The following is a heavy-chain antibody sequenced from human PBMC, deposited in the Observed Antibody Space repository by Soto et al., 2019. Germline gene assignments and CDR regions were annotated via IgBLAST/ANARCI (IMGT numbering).Heavy chain of an antibody. Sequence: SETLSLTCTVSGVSIISGGYYWSLIRQPPGKGLEWIGYIYYSGSTYYNPSLKSRVTISVDTSKNQFSLKLSSVTAADTAVYYCARDGSSTRSNWFAPSGQGTLVPVSS. D-gene: IGHD2-2*01. CDR2: IYYSGST. J-gene: IGHJ5*02. V-gene: IGHV4-31*03. CDR1: GVSIISGGYY. CDR3: ARDGSSTRSNWFAP.